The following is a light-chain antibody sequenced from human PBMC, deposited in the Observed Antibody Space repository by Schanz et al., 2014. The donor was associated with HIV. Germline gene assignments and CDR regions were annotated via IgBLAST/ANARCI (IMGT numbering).Light chain of an antibody. Sequence: QSVLTQPASVSGSPGQSITISCTGPKYYVSWFQQYPGKAPKVVVYGVFDRPSGVSNRFSGSKSGNTASLTIFDLQPEDEADYYCSSLSTSGAPVFGTGTKLTVL. CDR3: SSLSTSGAPV. J-gene: IGLJ1*01. V-gene: IGLV2-14*03. CDR2: GVF. CDR1: KYY.